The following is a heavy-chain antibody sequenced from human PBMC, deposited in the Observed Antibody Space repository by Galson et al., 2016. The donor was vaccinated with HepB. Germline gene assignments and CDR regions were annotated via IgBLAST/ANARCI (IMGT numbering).Heavy chain of an antibody. CDR2: LIPIFPPA. V-gene: IGHV1-69*13. CDR3: ARPPPRGGDYFDS. D-gene: IGHD3-10*01. Sequence: SVKVSCKASGGPFISSSISWVRQAPGQGPEWVGGLIPIFPPAHYAQQFQGRVTITADESTRMSYMELDRLTSADTAVYYCARPPPRGGDYFDSWGQGTLVIVSS. CDR1: GGPFISSS. J-gene: IGHJ4*02.